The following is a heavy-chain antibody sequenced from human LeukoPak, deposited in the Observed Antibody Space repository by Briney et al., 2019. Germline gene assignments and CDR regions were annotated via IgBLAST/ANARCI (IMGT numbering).Heavy chain of an antibody. CDR3: ARNRDYYDSSGANYYYYGMDV. Sequence: GESLKISCKGSGYSFTSYWIGWLRQMPGKGLEWMGIIYPGGSDTRYSPSFQGQVTISADKSISTAYLQWSSLKASDTAMYYCARNRDYYDSSGANYYYYGMDVWGQGTTVTVSS. D-gene: IGHD3-22*01. V-gene: IGHV5-51*01. CDR2: IYPGGSDT. J-gene: IGHJ6*02. CDR1: GYSFTSYW.